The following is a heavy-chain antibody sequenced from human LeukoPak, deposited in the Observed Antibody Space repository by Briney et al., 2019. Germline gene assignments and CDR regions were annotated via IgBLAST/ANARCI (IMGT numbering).Heavy chain of an antibody. V-gene: IGHV4-4*07. CDR3: ARDRGDYAEKFFDY. J-gene: IGHJ4*02. CDR1: GGSISNYY. D-gene: IGHD4-17*01. Sequence: SETLSLTCTVSGGSISNYYGSWIRQPAGKGLEWIGRIYTSGSTNYNPSLKSRVTMSVDTSKNQFSLKLSSVTAADTAVYYCARDRGDYAEKFFDYWGQGTLVTVSS. CDR2: IYTSGST.